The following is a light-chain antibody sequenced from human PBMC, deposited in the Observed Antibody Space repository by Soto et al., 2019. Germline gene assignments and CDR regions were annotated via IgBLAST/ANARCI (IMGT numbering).Light chain of an antibody. CDR1: SSDVGGYDH. CDR2: DVS. V-gene: IGLV2-14*01. J-gene: IGLJ1*01. CDR3: SSYTSSSTRV. Sequence: QSALTQPASVSGSPGQSITISCTGTSSDVGGYDHVSWYQQHPGKAPKLMIYDVSNRPSGISYRFSGSKSGNTASLTISGLQAEDEADYYCSSYTSSSTRVFGTGTKVTVL.